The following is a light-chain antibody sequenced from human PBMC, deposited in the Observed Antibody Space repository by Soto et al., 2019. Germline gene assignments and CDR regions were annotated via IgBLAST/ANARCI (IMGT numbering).Light chain of an antibody. CDR1: QSVLYTSNNKNQ. Sequence: DIVMTQSPDSLAVSLGVRATINCKSSQSVLYTSNNKNQLVWYQQKPGQPPKLVISWASTRESGVPDRFSGSGSGTDFTLTISSLQAEDVAVYYCQQYYNLPYTFGQGTKLEIK. V-gene: IGKV4-1*01. J-gene: IGKJ2*01. CDR2: WAS. CDR3: QQYYNLPYT.